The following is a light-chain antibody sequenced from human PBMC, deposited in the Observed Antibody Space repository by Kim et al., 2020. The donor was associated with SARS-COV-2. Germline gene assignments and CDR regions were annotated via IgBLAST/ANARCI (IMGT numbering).Light chain of an antibody. CDR2: VAS. CDR1: EGISNW. Sequence: DIQMTQSPSSVSASVGDRVTITCRASEGISNWLAWYQQKPGKAPNLLIYVASTLESGVPSRFSGSGSGTDFTLTINSLQPEDFATYYCQQAFRFPITFGQGTRLEIK. V-gene: IGKV1-12*01. J-gene: IGKJ5*01. CDR3: QQAFRFPIT.